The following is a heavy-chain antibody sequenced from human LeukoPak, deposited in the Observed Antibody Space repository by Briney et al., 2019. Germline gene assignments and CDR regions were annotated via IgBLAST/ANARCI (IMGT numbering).Heavy chain of an antibody. Sequence: GGSLRLSCAASGFTFSSYGMHWVRQTPGKGLEWVAVISYDGSNKYYADSVKGRFTISRDNSKNTLYLQMNSLRAEDTAVYYCAKDHSGGGRGGAFDIWGQGTMVTVSS. CDR3: AKDHSGGGRGGAFDI. CDR1: GFTFSSYG. D-gene: IGHD3-10*01. J-gene: IGHJ3*02. CDR2: ISYDGSNK. V-gene: IGHV3-30*18.